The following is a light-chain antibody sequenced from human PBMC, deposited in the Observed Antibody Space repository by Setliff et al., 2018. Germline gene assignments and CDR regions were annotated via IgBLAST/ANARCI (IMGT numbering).Light chain of an antibody. CDR2: TNS. CDR3: AAWDDSLLGYV. J-gene: IGLJ1*01. Sequence: QSVLTQPPSASGTPGQRVTISCSGTSSNIGNNAVNWYQQFPGTAPKLLIYTNSQRPSGVPDRFSGSKSGTSGSLAISGLQSEDEADYYCAAWDDSLLGYVFGTGTKVTVL. V-gene: IGLV1-44*01. CDR1: SSNIGNNA.